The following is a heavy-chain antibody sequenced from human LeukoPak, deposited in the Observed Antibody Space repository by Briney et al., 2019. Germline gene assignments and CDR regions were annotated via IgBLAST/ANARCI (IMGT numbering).Heavy chain of an antibody. CDR2: IYYSGST. CDR3: AREDYSSSWSPHDAFDI. CDR1: GGSISSYY. J-gene: IGHJ3*02. V-gene: IGHV4-59*01. D-gene: IGHD6-13*01. Sequence: SETLFLTCTVSGGSISSYYWSWIRQPPGKGLEWIGYIYYSGSTNYNPSLKSRVTISVDTSKNQFSLKLSSVTATDTAVYYCAREDYSSSWSPHDAFDIWGQGTMVTVSS.